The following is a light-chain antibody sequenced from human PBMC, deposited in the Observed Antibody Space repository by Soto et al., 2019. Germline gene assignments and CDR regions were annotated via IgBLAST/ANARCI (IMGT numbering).Light chain of an antibody. CDR1: QSVSSN. V-gene: IGKV3-15*01. J-gene: IGKJ1*01. CDR3: QQYNNWPPWT. CDR2: GAS. Sequence: EIVLTQSPGTLSLSPGERATLSCRASQSVSSNYFAWYQQKPGQSPRLLISGASTREAGIPGRFSGSGSGTEFTLIISSLQSEDFAIYYCQQYNNWPPWTFGQGTKVDIK.